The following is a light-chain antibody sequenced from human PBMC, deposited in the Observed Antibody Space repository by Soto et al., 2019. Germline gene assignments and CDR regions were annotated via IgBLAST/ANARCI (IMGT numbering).Light chain of an antibody. CDR1: QGIRSA. J-gene: IGKJ1*01. Sequence: AIQVTQSPSSLSASVGDRVTITCRTSQGIRSALGWYQQKPGKVPKLLIYDASSLESGVPSRFSGSGSGTEFTLTISSLQTDDFASYYCQQYDSYSWTFGQGTKVDI. CDR2: DAS. CDR3: QQYDSYSWT. V-gene: IGKV1-13*02.